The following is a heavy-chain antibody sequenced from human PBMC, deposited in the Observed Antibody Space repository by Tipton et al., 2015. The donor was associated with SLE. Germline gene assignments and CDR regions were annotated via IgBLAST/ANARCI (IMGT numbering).Heavy chain of an antibody. D-gene: IGHD2-15*01. CDR2: INHSGST. Sequence: TLSLTCAVYGGSFSGYYWSWIRQPPGKGLEWIGEINHSGSTNYNPSLKSRVTISVDTSKNQFSLKLTSVTAADTAVYYCARGGGYVGYWGQGTLVTVSS. CDR3: ARGGGYVGY. J-gene: IGHJ4*02. CDR1: GGSFSGYY. V-gene: IGHV4-34*01.